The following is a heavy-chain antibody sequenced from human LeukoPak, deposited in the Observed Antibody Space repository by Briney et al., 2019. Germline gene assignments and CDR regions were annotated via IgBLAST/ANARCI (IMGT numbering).Heavy chain of an antibody. CDR2: SGNRATRFPT. CDR3: VRGFNSFDI. Sequence: PGGALRLSCAAPGFIFSDYYMDWVRQAPGKGPDRVARSGNRATRFPTIDAASVRGRFSISRDHSKDLLLLQMNSPKSEDEAVYYCVRGFNSFDIRGQGKRFTVSS. V-gene: IGHV3-72*01. CDR1: GFIFSDYY. J-gene: IGHJ3*02.